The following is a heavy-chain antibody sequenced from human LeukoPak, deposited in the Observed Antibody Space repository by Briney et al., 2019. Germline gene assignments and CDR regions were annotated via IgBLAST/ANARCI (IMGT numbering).Heavy chain of an antibody. D-gene: IGHD6-19*01. V-gene: IGHV3-23*01. Sequence: GGSLRLSCAASGFTFSSYAMSWVRQAPGKGLEWVSAISGSGGSTYYADSVKGRFTISRDNSKNTLYLQMNSLRAEDTAVYYWAKERSVAVAVTGVFDYWGQGTLVTVSS. CDR3: AKERSVAVAVTGVFDY. J-gene: IGHJ4*02. CDR1: GFTFSSYA. CDR2: ISGSGGST.